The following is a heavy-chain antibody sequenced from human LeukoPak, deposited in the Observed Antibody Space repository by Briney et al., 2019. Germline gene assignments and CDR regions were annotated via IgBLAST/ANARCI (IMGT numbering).Heavy chain of an antibody. J-gene: IGHJ6*02. CDR3: ASAPGDYYDSSGYYLWGMDV. CDR2: ISAYNGNT. V-gene: IGHV1-18*01. D-gene: IGHD3-22*01. CDR1: GYIFTSYG. Sequence: GASVKVSCKASGYIFTSYGISWVRQAPGQGLEWMGWISAYNGNTNYAQKLQGRVTMTTDTSTSTAYMELSSLRSEDTAVYYCASAPGDYYDSSGYYLWGMDVWGQGTTVTVSS.